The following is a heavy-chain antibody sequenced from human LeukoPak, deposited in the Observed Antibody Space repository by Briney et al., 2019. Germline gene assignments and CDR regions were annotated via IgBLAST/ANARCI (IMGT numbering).Heavy chain of an antibody. J-gene: IGHJ6*02. CDR1: GFTFSDYR. CDR2: ISSSSSYI. CDR3: ARVYCSGGSCYSVVYYYYGMDV. Sequence: GGSLRLSCATSGFTFSDYRMNWVRQAPGKGLEWVSSISSSSSYIYYADSVKGRFTISRDNAKNSLYLQMNSLRAEDTAVYYCARVYCSGGSCYSVVYYYYGMDVWGQGTTVTVSS. D-gene: IGHD2-15*01. V-gene: IGHV3-21*01.